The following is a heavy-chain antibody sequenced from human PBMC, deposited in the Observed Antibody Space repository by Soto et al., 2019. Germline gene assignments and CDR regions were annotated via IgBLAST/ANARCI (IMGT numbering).Heavy chain of an antibody. V-gene: IGHV4-34*01. Sequence: SETLSLTCAVYGGSFSGYYWSWIRQPPGKGLEWIGEINHSGSTNYNPSLKSRVTVSVDTSKNQFSLKLSSVTAADTAVYYCARVMYDYIWGSYRYTDYWGQGTLVTVSS. CDR1: GGSFSGYY. CDR3: ARVMYDYIWGSYRYTDY. J-gene: IGHJ4*02. CDR2: INHSGST. D-gene: IGHD3-16*02.